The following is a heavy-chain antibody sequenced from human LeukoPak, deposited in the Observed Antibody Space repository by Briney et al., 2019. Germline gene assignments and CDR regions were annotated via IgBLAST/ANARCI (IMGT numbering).Heavy chain of an antibody. J-gene: IGHJ4*02. V-gene: IGHV3-23*01. D-gene: IGHD3-22*01. Sequence: GGSLRLSCAASGFTFSRYAMSWVRQAPGKGLEWVSGISGSGGSTYYTDSVKGRFTISRDNSKNTLYLQMNSLRAEDTALYYCAKEGTMIVDHFDFWGQGTLVTVSS. CDR1: GFTFSRYA. CDR3: AKEGTMIVDHFDF. CDR2: ISGSGGST.